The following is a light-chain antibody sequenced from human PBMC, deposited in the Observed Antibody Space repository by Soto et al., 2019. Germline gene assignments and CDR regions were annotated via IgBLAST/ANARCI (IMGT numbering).Light chain of an antibody. Sequence: EIVLTQSPGTLSLSPGERATLSCRASQSVSSIYLAWYQQKPGQAPRLLIYRASSRATGIPDRFSGSGSGTHFSLTISRLQPEDFAVYYCQQYGSTPPNTFGQGTKLEIK. CDR2: RAS. J-gene: IGKJ2*01. V-gene: IGKV3-20*01. CDR1: QSVSSIY. CDR3: QQYGSTPPNT.